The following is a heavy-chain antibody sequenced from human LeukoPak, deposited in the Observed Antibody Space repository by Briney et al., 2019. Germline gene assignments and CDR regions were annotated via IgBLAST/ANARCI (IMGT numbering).Heavy chain of an antibody. J-gene: IGHJ6*02. CDR1: GYSFTSYW. V-gene: IGHV5-51*01. CDR2: IYPGDSDT. Sequence: GESLKISCKGSGYSFTSYWIGWVRQMPGKGLEWMRIIYPGDSDTRDSPSFQGQVTISADKSISTAYLQWSSLKASDTAMYYCARRRTLRRVYSSSSLRYYYYGMDVWGQGTTVTVSS. D-gene: IGHD6-6*01. CDR3: ARRRTLRRVYSSSSLRYYYYGMDV.